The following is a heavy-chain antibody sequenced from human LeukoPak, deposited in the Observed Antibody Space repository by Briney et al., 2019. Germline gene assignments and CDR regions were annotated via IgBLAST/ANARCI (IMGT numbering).Heavy chain of an antibody. CDR1: GYSISSGYY. D-gene: IGHD3-22*01. J-gene: IGHJ4*02. CDR3: ARPSSGYYRVDY. Sequence: SETLSLTCAVSGYSISSGYYWGWIRQPPGKGLEWIGSIYHSGSTYYNPPLKSRVTISVDTSKNQFSLKLSSVTAADTAVYYCARPSSGYYRVDYWGQGTLVTVSS. CDR2: IYHSGST. V-gene: IGHV4-38-2*01.